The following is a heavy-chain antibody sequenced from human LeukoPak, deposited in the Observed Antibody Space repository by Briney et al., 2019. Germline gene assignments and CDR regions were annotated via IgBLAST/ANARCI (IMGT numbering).Heavy chain of an antibody. D-gene: IGHD2-15*01. V-gene: IGHV4-59*01. J-gene: IGHJ4*02. CDR2: IYYSGST. CDR3: ARRDIVVVVSASDY. CDR1: GVSISSYY. Sequence: SETLSLTCTVSGVSISSYYWSWIRQPPGKGLEWIGYIYYSGSTNYNPSLKSRVTISVDTSKTQFSLKLSSVTAADTAVYYCARRDIVVVVSASDYWGQGTLVTVSS.